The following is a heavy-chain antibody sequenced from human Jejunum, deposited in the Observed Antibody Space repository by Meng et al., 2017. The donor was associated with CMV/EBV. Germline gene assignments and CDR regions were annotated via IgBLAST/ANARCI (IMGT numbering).Heavy chain of an antibody. D-gene: IGHD6-6*01. Sequence: GFTFDDYGMSWVRQGPGKGLEWVSGINGNGGSTAYADSVEGRFTISRDNAKNSLYLQMDSLRADDTAFYYCARGGYTSSSGEYDYWGQGTLVTVSS. V-gene: IGHV3-20*03. CDR3: ARGGYTSSSGEYDY. J-gene: IGHJ4*02. CDR1: GFTFDDYG. CDR2: INGNGGST.